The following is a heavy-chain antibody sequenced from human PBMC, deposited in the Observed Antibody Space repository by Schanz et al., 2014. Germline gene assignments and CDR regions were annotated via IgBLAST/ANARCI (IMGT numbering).Heavy chain of an antibody. Sequence: GPEVKEPGASVKVSCKASGGTFSTYPINWLRQAPGQGLEWMGRIIPIHGIVNYAQRFQDRVRITADKSTSTAYMELSSLRSDDTAVYYCARGGGPEDVFDIWGQGTILTVSS. V-gene: IGHV1-69*04. J-gene: IGHJ3*02. D-gene: IGHD5-12*01. CDR1: GGTFSTYP. CDR3: ARGGGPEDVFDI. CDR2: IIPIHGIV.